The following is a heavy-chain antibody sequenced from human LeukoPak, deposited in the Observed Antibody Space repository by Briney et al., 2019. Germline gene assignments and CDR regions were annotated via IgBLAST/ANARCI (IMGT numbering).Heavy chain of an antibody. J-gene: IGHJ4*02. V-gene: IGHV3-64D*06. CDR3: VGDQVDDTGYLR. CDR1: GFIFSTYT. CDR2: IDGDGRTT. Sequence: PGGSLRLSCSASGFIFSTYTMYWVSQAPGKGLEYVSVIDGDGRTTYYIDSVKGRFTISRDNSKNTLYLQMSSLRADDTAVYYCVGDQVDDTGYLRWGQGTRVTVSA. D-gene: IGHD5-12*01.